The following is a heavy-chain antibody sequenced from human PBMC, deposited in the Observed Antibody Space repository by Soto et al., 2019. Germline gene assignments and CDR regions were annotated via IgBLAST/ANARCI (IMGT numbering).Heavy chain of an antibody. V-gene: IGHV1-69*13. CDR3: ARVIDYGDYSFDY. CDR1: GGTFSSYA. CDR2: IIPIFGTA. Sequence: SVKVSCKASGGTFSSYAISWVRQAPGQGLEWMGGIIPIFGTANYAQKFQGRVTITADESTSTAYMELSSLRSEDTAVYYCARVIDYGDYSFDYWGQGTLVTVSS. D-gene: IGHD4-17*01. J-gene: IGHJ4*02.